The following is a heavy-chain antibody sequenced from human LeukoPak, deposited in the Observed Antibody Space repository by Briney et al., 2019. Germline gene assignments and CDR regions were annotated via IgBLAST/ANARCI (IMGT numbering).Heavy chain of an antibody. CDR2: GYYRSKLYD. V-gene: IGHV6-1*01. CDR1: GDSFSSKSAT. J-gene: IGHJ4*02. Sequence: SQTLSLTCAISGDSFSSKSATWNWLRQSPSRGLEWLGSGYYRSKLYDDYAESVKSLITINPDTSKNQFSLQLNSVTPEDTAVYYCAYGYFDWKPSRVYWGQGTLVTVSS. CDR3: AYGYFDWKPSRVY. D-gene: IGHD3-9*01.